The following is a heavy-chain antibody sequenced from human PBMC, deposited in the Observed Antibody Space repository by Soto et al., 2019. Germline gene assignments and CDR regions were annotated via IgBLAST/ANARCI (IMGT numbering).Heavy chain of an antibody. CDR2: ISGNSGKV. Sequence: EVQLVESGGGLVQPGRSLRLSCAASGFTFDDYAMHWVRQAPGKGLEWVSGISGNSGKVICADSVKGRFTISRDNAKNSLYLQMNSLRSEDAALYYCAKDKGRNYYYYMDVWGKGTTVTVSS. CDR1: GFTFDDYA. CDR3: AKDKGRNYYYYMDV. D-gene: IGHD2-15*01. V-gene: IGHV3-9*01. J-gene: IGHJ6*03.